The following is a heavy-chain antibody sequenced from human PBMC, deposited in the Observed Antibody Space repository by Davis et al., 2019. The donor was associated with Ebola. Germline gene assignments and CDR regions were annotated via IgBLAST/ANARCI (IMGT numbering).Heavy chain of an antibody. Sequence: MPSETLSLTCAASGGSFSGYYWSWIRQPPGKGLEWIGEINPSGSTNYNPSPKSRVTISVDTSKNQFSLKLSSVTAADTAVYYWVRARSGYYYYGMDVWGQGTTVTVSS. J-gene: IGHJ6*02. V-gene: IGHV4-34*01. D-gene: IGHD7-27*01. CDR2: INPSGST. CDR3: VRARSGYYYYGMDV. CDR1: GGSFSGYY.